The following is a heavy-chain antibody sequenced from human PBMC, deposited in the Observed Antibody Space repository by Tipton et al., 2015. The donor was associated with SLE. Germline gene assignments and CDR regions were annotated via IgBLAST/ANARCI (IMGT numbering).Heavy chain of an antibody. CDR2: IWPGDSDT. V-gene: IGHV5-51*01. CDR1: GYTFATSW. Sequence: QSGPEVKNPGESLKISCRGSGYTFATSWIGWVRQTPGKGLEWMGIIWPGDSDTRYGPSFAGQVTISADESIDTVYLQWSSLKASDSATYYCARSATYYNSASYHPFDVWGQGTTVTVSS. CDR3: ARSATYYNSASYHPFDV. D-gene: IGHD3-10*01. J-gene: IGHJ3*01.